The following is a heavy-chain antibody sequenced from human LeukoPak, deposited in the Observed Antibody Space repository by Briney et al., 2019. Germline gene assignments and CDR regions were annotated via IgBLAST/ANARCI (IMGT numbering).Heavy chain of an antibody. CDR1: GFTFSNAW. V-gene: IGHV3-15*01. J-gene: IGHJ3*02. D-gene: IGHD2-2*01. CDR2: IKSKTDGGTT. Sequence: GGSLRLSCAASGFTFSNAWMTWVRQAPGKGLEWVGRIKSKTDGGTTDYAAPVKGRFTISRDDSKNTLYLQMNSLKTEDTAVYYCTTFIVVVPAAYTRDAFDIWGQGTMVTVSS. CDR3: TTFIVVVPAAYTRDAFDI.